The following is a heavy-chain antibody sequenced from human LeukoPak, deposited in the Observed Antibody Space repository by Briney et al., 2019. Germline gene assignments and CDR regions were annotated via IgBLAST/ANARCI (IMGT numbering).Heavy chain of an antibody. Sequence: KSSETLSLTCSVSGVSIRSYYWSWIRQFPGKGLEWNGYISDSGSTNYNPSPKSRVSISRDTSKNQFSLRLTFVTAADTAVYFCAKRGYSSSWSSWGQGTLVTVS. V-gene: IGHV4-59*01. CDR2: ISDSGST. D-gene: IGHD6-13*01. J-gene: IGHJ5*02. CDR3: AKRGYSSSWSS. CDR1: GVSIRSYY.